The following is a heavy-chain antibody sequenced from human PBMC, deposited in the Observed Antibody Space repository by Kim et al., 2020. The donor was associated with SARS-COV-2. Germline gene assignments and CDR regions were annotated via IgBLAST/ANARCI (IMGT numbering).Heavy chain of an antibody. J-gene: IGHJ2*01. Sequence: GGSLRLSCAASGFTFSSYAMNWVRQAPGKGLEWVSTISGVAGRRTYYADSVKGRFTISRDNSKNTLYLQMNGLRADDTAVYYCAKALGYDNNYWYFDFWGRVTLVTGSS. CDR3: AKALGYDNNYWYFDF. CDR2: ISGVAGRRT. CDR1: GFTFSSYA. D-gene: IGHD5-12*01. V-gene: IGHV3-23*01.